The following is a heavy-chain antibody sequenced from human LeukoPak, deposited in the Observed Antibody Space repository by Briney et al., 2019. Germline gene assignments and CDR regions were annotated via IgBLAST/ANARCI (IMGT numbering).Heavy chain of an antibody. CDR1: GFTFSSYS. D-gene: IGHD2-2*01. Sequence: GGSLRLSCAASGFTFSSYSMNWVRQAPGKGLEWVSAISNSGGSTNYADSVRGRFTISRDNSKNTLYLQMNSLRAEDTAVYYCARGPLPAAPTFFDYWGQGTLVTVSS. V-gene: IGHV3-23*01. CDR3: ARGPLPAAPTFFDY. CDR2: ISNSGGST. J-gene: IGHJ4*02.